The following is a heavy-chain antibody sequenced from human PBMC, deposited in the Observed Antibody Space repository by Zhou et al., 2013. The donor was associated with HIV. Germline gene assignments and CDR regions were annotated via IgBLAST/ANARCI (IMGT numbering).Heavy chain of an antibody. CDR2: VNPSGGPT. CDR1: GYTFVGFG. V-gene: IGHV1-46*01. CDR3: ARAVVGASSFDY. D-gene: IGHD2-15*01. J-gene: IGHJ4*02. Sequence: QVQLVQSGAEVKKPGASVKVSCKASGYTFVGFGLTWVRQAPGQGLEWMGIVNPSGGPTIYAHNFLGRVTMTRDTSTSTVYMELSTLRSEDTAVYYCARAVVGASSFDYWGQGTLVTVSS.